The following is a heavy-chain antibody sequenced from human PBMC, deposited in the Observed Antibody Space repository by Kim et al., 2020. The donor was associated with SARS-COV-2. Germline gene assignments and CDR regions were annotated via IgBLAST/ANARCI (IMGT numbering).Heavy chain of an antibody. D-gene: IGHD1-26*01. CDR3: ARASKWELLPWYYYYMDV. V-gene: IGHV4-34*01. J-gene: IGHJ6*03. Sequence: KSRVTISVATSKNQFSLKLSSVTAADTAVYYCARASKWELLPWYYYYMDVWGKGTTVTVSS.